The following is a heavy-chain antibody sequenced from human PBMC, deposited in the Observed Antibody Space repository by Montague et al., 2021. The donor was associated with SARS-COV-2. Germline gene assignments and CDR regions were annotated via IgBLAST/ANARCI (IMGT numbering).Heavy chain of an antibody. D-gene: IGHD3-3*01. CDR3: ARAASTGFWSGYYY. J-gene: IGHJ4*02. CDR2: INWNGGST. Sequence: SLRLSCAASGFTFVDSGMSWVRQAPGKGLDLVSGINWNGGSTGYADSFQGRFTISRDNAKNSLYLQMNSLRAEDTALYHCARAASTGFWSGYYYWGQGTLVTVSS. V-gene: IGHV3-20*01. CDR1: GFTFVDSG.